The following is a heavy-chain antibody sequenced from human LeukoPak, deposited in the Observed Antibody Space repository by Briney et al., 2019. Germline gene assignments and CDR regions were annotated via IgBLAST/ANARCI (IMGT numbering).Heavy chain of an antibody. D-gene: IGHD3-10*01. V-gene: IGHV3-23*01. CDR1: GFTFSSHA. CDR2: ISGSGGST. J-gene: IGHJ5*02. Sequence: GGSLRLSCAASGFTFSSHAMSCVRQAPGKGLEWVSAISGSGGSTYYADSVKGRFTISRDNSKNTLYLQMNSLRAEDTAVYYCAKAIRRYYYGSGSWFEPWGQGTLVTVSS. CDR3: AKAIRRYYYGSGSWFEP.